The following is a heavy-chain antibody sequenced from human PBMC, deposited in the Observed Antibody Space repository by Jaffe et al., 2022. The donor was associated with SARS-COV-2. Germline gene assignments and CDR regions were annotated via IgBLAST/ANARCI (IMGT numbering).Heavy chain of an antibody. CDR2: IYHTGST. J-gene: IGHJ4*02. V-gene: IGHV4-4*02. CDR3: ARDNGRGVRGVMDY. Sequence: QVQLQESGPGLVKPSGTLSLTCDVSGGSISSSNWWIWVRQPPGKGLEWIGEIYHTGSTNYNPSLKSRVTISLDKSKNQFSLKLASATAADTAVYYCARDNGRGVRGVMDYWGQGTLVTVSS. D-gene: IGHD3-10*01. CDR1: GGSISSSNW.